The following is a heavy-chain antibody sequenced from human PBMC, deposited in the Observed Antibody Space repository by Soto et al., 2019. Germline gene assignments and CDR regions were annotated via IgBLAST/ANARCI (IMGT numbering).Heavy chain of an antibody. V-gene: IGHV2-5*02. Sequence: QITLKESGPTLVKPTQTLTLTCTFSGFALTSIGEGVGWIRQPPGKALEWLALVYWDDDKRYNPSLRSRLTITKDTSKKQVVLTMTNMDPVDTATYYCVQSRCGGDCLTFYSSHAYDGLDVWGQGTTVTVS. CDR2: VYWDDDK. CDR1: GFALTSIGEG. CDR3: VQSRCGGDCLTFYSSHAYDGLDV. J-gene: IGHJ6*02. D-gene: IGHD2-21*02.